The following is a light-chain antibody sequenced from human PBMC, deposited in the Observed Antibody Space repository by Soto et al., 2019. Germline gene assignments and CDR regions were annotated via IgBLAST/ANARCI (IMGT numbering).Light chain of an antibody. CDR3: QQYNNWPRGT. CDR1: QSVNSN. CDR2: GAS. Sequence: EIVMTQSPATLSVSPGERATLSCRASQSVNSNLAWYQQKPGQAPRLLIYGASTRATGIPARFSGSGSGTEFTLTISSLQSEDFAVYYCQQYNNWPRGTFGQGTKV. V-gene: IGKV3-15*01. J-gene: IGKJ1*01.